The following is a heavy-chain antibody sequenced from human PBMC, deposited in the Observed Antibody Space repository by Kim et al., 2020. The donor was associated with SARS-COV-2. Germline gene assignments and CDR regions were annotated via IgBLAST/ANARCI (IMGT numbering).Heavy chain of an antibody. Sequence: GGSLRLSCAASAFTFSTYWMTWVRQAPGKGLEWVAKIREDGSEKYYVDSVKGRFTISRDNAKNLLYLQMNSLRAEDTAVYYCVRDASQNWREGYYYYGM. J-gene: IGHJ6*01. V-gene: IGHV3-7*03. CDR3: VRDASQNWREGYYYYGM. D-gene: IGHD1-1*01. CDR2: IREDGSEK. CDR1: AFTFSTYW.